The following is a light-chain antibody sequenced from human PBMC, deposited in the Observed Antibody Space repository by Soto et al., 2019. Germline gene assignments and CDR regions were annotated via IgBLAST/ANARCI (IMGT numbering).Light chain of an antibody. CDR1: SSDVGGYNF. V-gene: IGLV2-8*01. Sequence: QSVLTQPPSASGSPGQSVTISCTGTSSDVGGYNFVSWYQQHPGKAPKLIIFEVDKRPSGVPDRFSASKSGNTASLTVSGLQAEDEADYYCCSYADSNNLVFGGGTQLTVL. CDR3: CSYADSNNLV. CDR2: EVD. J-gene: IGLJ2*01.